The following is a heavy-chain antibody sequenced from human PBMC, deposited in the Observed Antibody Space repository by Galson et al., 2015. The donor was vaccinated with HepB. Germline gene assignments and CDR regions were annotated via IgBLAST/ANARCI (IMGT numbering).Heavy chain of an antibody. Sequence: SVKVSCKASGYTFTSYGISWVRQAPGQGLEWMGWISAYNGNTNYAQKLQGRVTMTTDTSTSTAYMELRSLRSDDTAVYYCARDAPPPRCRIARYDCLDAFDIWGQGTMVTVSS. V-gene: IGHV1-18*04. J-gene: IGHJ3*02. CDR2: ISAYNGNT. CDR3: ARDAPPPRCRIARYDCLDAFDI. D-gene: IGHD2-21*02. CDR1: GYTFTSYG.